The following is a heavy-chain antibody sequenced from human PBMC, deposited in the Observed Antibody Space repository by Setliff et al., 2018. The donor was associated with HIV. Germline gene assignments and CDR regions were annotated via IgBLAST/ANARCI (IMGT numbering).Heavy chain of an antibody. J-gene: IGHJ4*02. CDR2: ITHSGST. Sequence: SETLSLTCAVYGGSFTDFYWTFIRQSPGKGLEWIGEITHSGSTTYDPSLRSRITVSVDTSKSQFSLKLTSVTAADMGVYYCARGRKKTLAVSGTRYFDFWGQGTLVTVSS. D-gene: IGHD6-19*01. V-gene: IGHV4-34*01. CDR3: ARGRKKTLAVSGTRYFDF. CDR1: GGSFTDFY.